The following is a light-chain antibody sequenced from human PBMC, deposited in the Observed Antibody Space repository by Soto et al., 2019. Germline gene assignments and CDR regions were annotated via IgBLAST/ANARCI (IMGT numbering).Light chain of an antibody. Sequence: DIQMTQSPSSLSASVGDRVTITCRASQSISSYLNWYQQKPGKAPKLLIYAASSLQCGVPSRFSGSGSGTDFTLTISSLQPEDFATYYCQQSYSTPWTFGQGTKVEIK. CDR2: AAS. V-gene: IGKV1-39*01. CDR3: QQSYSTPWT. CDR1: QSISSY. J-gene: IGKJ1*01.